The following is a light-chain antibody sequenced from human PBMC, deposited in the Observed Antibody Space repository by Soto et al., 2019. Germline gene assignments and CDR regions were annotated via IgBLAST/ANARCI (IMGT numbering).Light chain of an antibody. CDR1: QGIRND. Sequence: AIQMTQSPSSLSASVGDRVTITCRASQGIRNDLGWYQQKPGKAPKLLIYEESTLHSGVPSRFSGRKSGTQFTLTIDSLQPEDFATYYCQQVKTYPRTFGGGTKVDI. CDR3: QQVKTYPRT. J-gene: IGKJ4*01. V-gene: IGKV1-6*01. CDR2: EES.